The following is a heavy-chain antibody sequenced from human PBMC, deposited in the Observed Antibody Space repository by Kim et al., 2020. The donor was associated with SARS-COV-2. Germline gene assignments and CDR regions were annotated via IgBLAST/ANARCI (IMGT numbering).Heavy chain of an antibody. Sequence: ASVKVSCKASGYTFAAYGISWVRQARGQGLQWMGGIGAYNGMSDYGQTFHDRITMTTDISSSTAYLEVRSLRSDDTAIYFCARGGRGDHFDNGMDVWGQGTAVIVSS. D-gene: IGHD2-21*02. V-gene: IGHV1-18*01. J-gene: IGHJ6*02. CDR3: ARGGRGDHFDNGMDV. CDR1: GYTFAAYG. CDR2: IGAYNGMS.